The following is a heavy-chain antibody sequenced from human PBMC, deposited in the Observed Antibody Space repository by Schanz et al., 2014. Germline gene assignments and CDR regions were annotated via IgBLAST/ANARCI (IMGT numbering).Heavy chain of an antibody. Sequence: QVQLVESGGGLAKPGGSLRLSCTASGITFRDYQMTWIRQARGKGLEWVSYITSGRAKFYADSVKGRFTISRDTAKNSLYLQMNSLSAEDTAIYYCAREKRRTEVVLDHWGQGTLVTVS. CDR2: ITSGRAK. V-gene: IGHV3-11*01. CDR3: AREKRRTEVVLDH. CDR1: GITFRDYQ. J-gene: IGHJ4*02.